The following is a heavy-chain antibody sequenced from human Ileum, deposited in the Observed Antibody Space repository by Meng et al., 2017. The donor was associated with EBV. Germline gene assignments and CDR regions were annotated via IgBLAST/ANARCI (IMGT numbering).Heavy chain of an antibody. Sequence: QVQVGEAGPGLVKPSETLSLTCTGSGGSISTSSYFWGWNRQNPGKGLEWIGSIHYNGGTAYNPSLQSRVTMSVDTSKNQFSLRLTSVTAADTAVYYCAKEQDDGDRGIHRIDSWGQGTLVTVSS. J-gene: IGHJ5*01. CDR3: AKEQDDGDRGIHRIDS. D-gene: IGHD5-18*01. V-gene: IGHV4-39*07. CDR1: GGSISTSSYF. CDR2: IHYNGGT.